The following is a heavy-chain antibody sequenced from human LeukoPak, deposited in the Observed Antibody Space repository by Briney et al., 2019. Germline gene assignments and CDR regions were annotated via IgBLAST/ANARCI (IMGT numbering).Heavy chain of an antibody. CDR3: ARASDLNDAFDI. D-gene: IGHD6-6*01. CDR1: GYTFTAYY. V-gene: IGHV1-2*02. J-gene: IGHJ3*02. CDR2: INPNTGDT. Sequence: ASVKVSCKASGYTFTAYYISWVRQAPGQGLEWMAWINPNTGDTNYAQKFQGRVTMTRDTSITTAYMELSSLRSDDTAVYYCARASDLNDAFDIWGQGTTVTVSS.